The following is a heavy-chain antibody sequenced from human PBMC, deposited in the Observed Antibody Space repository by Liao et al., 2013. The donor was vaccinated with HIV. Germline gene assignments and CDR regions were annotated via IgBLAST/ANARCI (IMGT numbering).Heavy chain of an antibody. CDR3: ARGANTSNWFEDWFDP. CDR1: GGSISSGDNY. CDR2: INHSGRT. Sequence: QVQLQESGPGLVKPSQTLSLTCTVSGGSISSGDNYWSWIRQPPGKGLAWIGEINHSGRTNYYPSLKSRVTISVDTSKNQFSLELTSVTAADTAVYYCARGANTSNWFEDWFDPWGQGTLVTVSS. D-gene: IGHD6-13*01. V-gene: IGHV4-30-4*08. J-gene: IGHJ5*02.